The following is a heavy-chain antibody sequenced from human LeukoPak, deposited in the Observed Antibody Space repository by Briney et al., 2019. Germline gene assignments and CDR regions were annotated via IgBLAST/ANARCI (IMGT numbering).Heavy chain of an antibody. J-gene: IGHJ4*02. CDR3: AKDHPTGSDHHTIFDS. D-gene: IGHD1-26*01. Sequence: PGGSPRLSSAASGVTFSSYAMSWVPHTPQGRVEWGSANRNSGASTYYADSVKGRFTISRDNSKNTLYLQMLSLRAEDTAVEFCAKDHPTGSDHHTIFDSWGQGTLVTVSS. CDR1: GVTFSSYA. CDR2: NRNSGAST. V-gene: IGHV3-23*01.